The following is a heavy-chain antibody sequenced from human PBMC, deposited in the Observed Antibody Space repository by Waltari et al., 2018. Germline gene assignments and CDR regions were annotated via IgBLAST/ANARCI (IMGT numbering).Heavy chain of an antibody. J-gene: IGHJ6*02. V-gene: IGHV4-34*01. Sequence: QVQLQQWGAGLLKPSETLSLTCAVYDESFSGYYWSWIRQPPGKGLEWIGEITHSGRTNYKPSLKGRVTISVDTSKNQFSLKVRSVTAADTAVYYCAGGLRNLPRYYYGLDVWGQGTTVTVSS. CDR2: ITHSGRT. CDR1: DESFSGYY. CDR3: AGGLRNLPRYYYGLDV.